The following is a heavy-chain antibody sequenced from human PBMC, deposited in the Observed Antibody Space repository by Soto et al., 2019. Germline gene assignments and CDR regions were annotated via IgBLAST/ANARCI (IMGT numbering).Heavy chain of an antibody. J-gene: IGHJ6*02. D-gene: IGHD3-10*01. V-gene: IGHV4-34*01. CDR3: ARLMVRGVNPSYYYCGMDV. CDR1: GGSFSGYY. Sequence: SETLSLTCAVYGGSFSGYYWSWIRQPPGKGLEWIGEINHSGSTNYNPSLKSRVTISVDTSKNQFSLKLSSVTAADTAVYYCARLMVRGVNPSYYYCGMDVWGQGTTVTVSS. CDR2: INHSGST.